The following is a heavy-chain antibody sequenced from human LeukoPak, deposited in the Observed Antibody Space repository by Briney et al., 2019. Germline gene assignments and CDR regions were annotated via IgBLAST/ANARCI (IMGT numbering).Heavy chain of an antibody. CDR2: IYFSGTT. CDR1: GGSISSSSYY. CDR3: ARVGLYGDSRGAIQH. D-gene: IGHD4-17*01. V-gene: IGHV4-39*07. Sequence: SETLSLTCTVSGGSISSSSYYWGWIRQPPGKGLEWIGRIYFSGTTYYNPSLKSRVTMSIDTSKNQFSLKLSSVTAADTAVYYCARVGLYGDSRGAIQHWGQGTLVTVSS. J-gene: IGHJ1*01.